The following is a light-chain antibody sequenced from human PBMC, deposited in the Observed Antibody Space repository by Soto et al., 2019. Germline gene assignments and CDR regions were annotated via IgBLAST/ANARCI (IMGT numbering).Light chain of an antibody. CDR1: QGISSY. CDR2: AAS. Sequence: AIRMTQSPSSFSASTGDRVTITCRASQGISSYLAWYQQKPGKAPKLLIYAASTLQSGVPSRFSGSGSGTDFTPTISCLQSEDFETYYCQQYYSHPRTLCQGTKVDIK. V-gene: IGKV1-8*01. J-gene: IGKJ1*01. CDR3: QQYYSHPRT.